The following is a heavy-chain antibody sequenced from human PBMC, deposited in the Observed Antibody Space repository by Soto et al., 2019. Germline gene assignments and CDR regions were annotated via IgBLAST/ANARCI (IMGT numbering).Heavy chain of an antibody. CDR1: GFSLSTSGVG. Sequence: QITLKESGPTLVKPTQTLTLTCTFSGFSLSTSGVGVAWIRLPPGQAVGWLALIYYYDDKRYSPSLKSRLTFAKDTTKHQVVLTMTNMDPVDTDTYYCAHRRRGSYFDYWGQGTLVTVSS. CDR2: IYYYDDK. V-gene: IGHV2-5*01. J-gene: IGHJ4*02. CDR3: AHRRRGSYFDY. D-gene: IGHD3-16*01.